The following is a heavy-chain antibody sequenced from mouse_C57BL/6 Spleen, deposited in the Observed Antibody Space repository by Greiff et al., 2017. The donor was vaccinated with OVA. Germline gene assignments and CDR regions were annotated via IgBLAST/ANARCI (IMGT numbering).Heavy chain of an antibody. Sequence: QVQLQQSGPGLVQPSQSLSITCTVSGFSFTSYGVHWVRQSPGEGLEWLGVIWRGGSTAYNAAFMSRLSITKNNYKSQVFFKMNSLQADDTSIYYCAKKRDYDGYYYAMDYWGQGTSVTVSS. CDR2: IWRGGST. V-gene: IGHV2-5*01. CDR3: AKKRDYDGYYYAMDY. CDR1: GFSFTSYG. D-gene: IGHD2-4*01. J-gene: IGHJ4*01.